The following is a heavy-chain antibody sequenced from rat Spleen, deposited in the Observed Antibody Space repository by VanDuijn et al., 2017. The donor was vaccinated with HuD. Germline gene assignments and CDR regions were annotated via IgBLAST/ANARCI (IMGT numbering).Heavy chain of an antibody. CDR1: GFPFSDYY. V-gene: IGHV5-29*01. Sequence: EVQLVESDGGLVQPGRSLKLSCAASGFPFSDYYMAWVRQAPTKGLEWVATISYDGSSTYYPDSVKGRFSISRDNARSTLYLQMDSLRSEDTATYYCARCFDLWGQGVMVTVSS. J-gene: IGHJ2*01. CDR3: ARCFDL. CDR2: ISYDGSST.